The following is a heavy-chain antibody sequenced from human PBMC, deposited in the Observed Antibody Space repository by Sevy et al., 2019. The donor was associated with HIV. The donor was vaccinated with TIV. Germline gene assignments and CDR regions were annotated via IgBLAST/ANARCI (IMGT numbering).Heavy chain of an antibody. CDR3: AGVFGRQDTFRGVIVIGSPPDY. J-gene: IGHJ4*02. Sequence: ASVKVSCKASGYTFTSYGISWVRQAPGQGLEWMGWISAYNANTNYAQKLQGSVTMTTDTSTSTAYMELRSLRSDDTAVYYCAGVFGRQDTFRGVIVIGSPPDYWGQGTLVTVSS. CDR1: GYTFTSYG. V-gene: IGHV1-18*04. CDR2: ISAYNANT. D-gene: IGHD3-16*02.